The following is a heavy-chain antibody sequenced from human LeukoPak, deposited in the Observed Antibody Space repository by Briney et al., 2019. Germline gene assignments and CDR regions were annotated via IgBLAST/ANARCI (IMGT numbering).Heavy chain of an antibody. Sequence: PGGSLRLSCAASGFTFSSYGMHWVRQAPGKGLEWVAVISYDGSNKYYADSVKGRFTISRDNSKNTLYLQMNSLRAEDTAVYYCAKDDYYDFWSGYFGKQNDYYYGMDVWGQGTTVTVSS. CDR2: ISYDGSNK. CDR3: AKDDYYDFWSGYFGKQNDYYYGMDV. V-gene: IGHV3-30*18. J-gene: IGHJ6*02. CDR1: GFTFSSYG. D-gene: IGHD3-3*01.